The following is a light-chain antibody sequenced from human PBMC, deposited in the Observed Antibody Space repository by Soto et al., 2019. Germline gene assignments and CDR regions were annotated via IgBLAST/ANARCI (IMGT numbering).Light chain of an antibody. V-gene: IGKV4-1*01. CDR2: WAS. Sequence: DIVMTQSPDSLAVSLGESATINCKSSQSVLYSSNNKNYLAWYQQKPGQPPKLLIYWASTRESGVPDRFSGSGSGTDFTLTISSLQAEDVAVYYCQQYYSTIRTFGQRSNV. CDR1: QSVLYSSNNKNY. J-gene: IGKJ1*01. CDR3: QQYYSTIRT.